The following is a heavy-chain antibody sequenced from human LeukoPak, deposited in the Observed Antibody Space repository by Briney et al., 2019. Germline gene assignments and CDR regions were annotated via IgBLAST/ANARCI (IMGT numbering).Heavy chain of an antibody. CDR2: ISAHNGKT. V-gene: IGHV1-18*01. CDR1: GYIFTSYG. CDR3: ARDLSYDYDSSIYYYPDYFQH. Sequence: ASVKVSCKASGYIFTSYGISWVRQAPGEGLEWMGWISAHNGKTNYAQKFQGRVTMTTDTSTSTAYMELRSLRSDDTAVYYCARDLSYDYDSSIYYYPDYFQHWGQGTLVTVSS. J-gene: IGHJ1*01. D-gene: IGHD3-22*01.